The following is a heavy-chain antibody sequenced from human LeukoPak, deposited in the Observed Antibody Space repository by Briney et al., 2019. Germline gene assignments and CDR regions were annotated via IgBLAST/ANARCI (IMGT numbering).Heavy chain of an antibody. D-gene: IGHD3-10*01. V-gene: IGHV4-39*01. CDR2: IYFGGYL. CDR3: VGKGGRVPGVLSGSWFDP. CDR1: GGSITSTSYY. Sequence: SETLSLTCSVSGGSITSTSYYWGWIRQPPGKGLEWIGSIYFGGYLFYNPSLKSRVTISVDTSKNQFSMRLDSVTAADTAVYYCVGKGGRVPGVLSGSWFDPWGQGTLVTVSS. J-gene: IGHJ5*02.